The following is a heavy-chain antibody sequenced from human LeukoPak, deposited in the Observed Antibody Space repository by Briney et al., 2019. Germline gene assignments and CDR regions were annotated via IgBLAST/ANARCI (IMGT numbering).Heavy chain of an antibody. CDR1: GFTFSDYY. V-gene: IGHV3-11*04. CDR2: ISDSGSNT. D-gene: IGHD4-23*01. Sequence: GGSLRLSCAASGFTFSDYYISWIRQAPGKGLEWVSYISDSGSNTYYADSVKGRFTISRDNAKNSLYLQMNSLRAEDTAVYYCAKDPIGYGGNSGAFDIWGQGTMVTVSS. J-gene: IGHJ3*02. CDR3: AKDPIGYGGNSGAFDI.